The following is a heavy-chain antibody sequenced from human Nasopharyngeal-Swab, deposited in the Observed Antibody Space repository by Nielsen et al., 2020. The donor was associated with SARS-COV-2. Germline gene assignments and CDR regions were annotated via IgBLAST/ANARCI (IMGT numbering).Heavy chain of an antibody. CDR2: ISSRSNTI. CDR3: ARETDYNSGLSTALDY. D-gene: IGHD6-19*01. Sequence: GESLKISCAASGFTFSSYEMNWVRQAPGKGLEWVSYISSRSNTIYYADSVKGRFTISRDNAKNSLYLQMNSLRGEDTAVYYCARETDYNSGLSTALDYWGQGTLVTVSS. CDR1: GFTFSSYE. V-gene: IGHV3-48*03. J-gene: IGHJ4*02.